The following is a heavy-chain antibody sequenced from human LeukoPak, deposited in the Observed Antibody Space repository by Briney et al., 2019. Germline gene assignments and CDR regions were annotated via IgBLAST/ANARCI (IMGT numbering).Heavy chain of an antibody. J-gene: IGHJ5*02. CDR3: ARGGGYSYGYH. D-gene: IGHD5-18*01. Sequence: LRLSCAASGFTFSSYAMSWVRQHPGKGLEWIGYIYYSGSTYYNPSLKSRVTISVDTSKNQFSLKLRSVTAADTAVYYCARGGGYSYGYHWGQGTLVTVSS. CDR2: IYYSGST. CDR1: GFTFSSYA. V-gene: IGHV4-31*02.